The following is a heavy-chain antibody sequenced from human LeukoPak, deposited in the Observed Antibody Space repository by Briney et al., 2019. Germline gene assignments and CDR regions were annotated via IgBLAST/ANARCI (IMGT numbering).Heavy chain of an antibody. D-gene: IGHD4-11*01. Sequence: GLSLRLSCAASGFTFSSYGMHWVRQAPGKGLEWVAVISYDGSNKYYADSVKGRFTISRDNSKNTLYLQMNSLRGEDTAVYYCAKDYSSLNYYHGMDVWGQGTTVTVSS. CDR1: GFTFSSYG. V-gene: IGHV3-30*18. CDR3: AKDYSSLNYYHGMDV. J-gene: IGHJ6*02. CDR2: ISYDGSNK.